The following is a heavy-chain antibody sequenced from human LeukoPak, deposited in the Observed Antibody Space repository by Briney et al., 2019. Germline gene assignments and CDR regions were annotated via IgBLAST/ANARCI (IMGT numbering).Heavy chain of an antibody. Sequence: PGGSLRLSCAASGFTFSNYWMSWVRQAPGKGLEWVANIKEDGSEKHYVDSVKGRFTISRDNAKNSLYLQMNSLRVEDTAVYYCAGTIRGYWGQGTLVTVSS. CDR2: IKEDGSEK. CDR3: AGTIRGY. V-gene: IGHV3-7*03. D-gene: IGHD3-10*01. CDR1: GFTFSNYW. J-gene: IGHJ4*02.